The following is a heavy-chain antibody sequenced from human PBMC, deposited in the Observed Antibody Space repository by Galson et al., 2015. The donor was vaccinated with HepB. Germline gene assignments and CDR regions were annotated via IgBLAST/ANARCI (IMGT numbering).Heavy chain of an antibody. CDR2: INPNRGGT. J-gene: IGHJ4*02. CDR1: GYTFAVSC. V-gene: IGHV1-2*06. D-gene: IGHD3-9*01. Sequence: SVKVSCKASGYTFAVSCIHWVRQAPGQGLEWMGRINPNRGGTSYAPKFQGRVTMTRDTSISTAYMELSRLTSDDTAVYYCARDAPYYDILTGPPDYWGQGTLVTVSS. CDR3: ARDAPYYDILTGPPDY.